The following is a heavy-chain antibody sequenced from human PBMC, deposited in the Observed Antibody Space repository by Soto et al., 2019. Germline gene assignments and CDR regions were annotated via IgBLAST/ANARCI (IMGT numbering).Heavy chain of an antibody. J-gene: IGHJ6*02. CDR2: ISSSGSTI. D-gene: IGHD5-12*01. CDR3: ARSQTWLQLHYYLYGVDV. Sequence: GGSLTLSCAASGFTFSDYYMSWIRQAPGKGLEWVSYISSSGSTIYYADSVKGRFTISRDNAKNSLYLQMNSLRAEDTAVYFCARSQTWLQLHYYLYGVDVWAQGTTVTVSS. V-gene: IGHV3-11*01. CDR1: GFTFSDYY.